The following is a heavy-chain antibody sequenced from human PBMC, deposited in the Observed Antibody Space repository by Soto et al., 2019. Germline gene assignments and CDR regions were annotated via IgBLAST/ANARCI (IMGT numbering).Heavy chain of an antibody. Sequence: QVQLVQSGAEVKKPGASVKVSCKASGYTFTSYGISWVRQAPGQGLEWVGWINAYSGNTTYAPKLQGRVTMTIDPSTSTASTELRGMRSGDTAVSYCARVIPPFDPWGQGTLVTVSS. CDR2: INAYSGNT. CDR3: ARVIPPFDP. CDR1: GYTFTSYG. V-gene: IGHV1-18*01. D-gene: IGHD3-16*01. J-gene: IGHJ5*02.